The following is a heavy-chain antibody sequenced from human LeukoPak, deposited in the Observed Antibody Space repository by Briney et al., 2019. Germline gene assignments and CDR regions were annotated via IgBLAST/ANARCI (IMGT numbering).Heavy chain of an antibody. CDR1: GGTFNTYA. V-gene: IGHV1-69*11. J-gene: IGHJ4*02. D-gene: IGHD5-12*01. CDR3: AREGRGYSGYVADY. Sequence: ASVKVSCKASGGTFNTYAITWLRQAPGQGLEWLGRINPILGTANYAQKFQGRVTITADESTSTAYMELSSLRSEDTAVYYCAREGRGYSGYVADYWGQGTLVTVSS. CDR2: INPILGTA.